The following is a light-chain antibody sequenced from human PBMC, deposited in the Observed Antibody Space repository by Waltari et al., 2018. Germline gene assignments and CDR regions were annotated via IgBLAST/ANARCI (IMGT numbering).Light chain of an antibody. V-gene: IGKV6-21*01. CDR3: HHSDSLPYS. CDR1: HSIGGR. Sequence: EIVLTQSPEFQSVTLKEKVTITCRSSHSIGGRLHWYQQKPDQSPKILIMYASQSFSGGASRFSSSGSGTDFTRTIDGLEAEDAATYYCHHSDSLPYSFGQGTKLEIK. J-gene: IGKJ2*03. CDR2: YAS.